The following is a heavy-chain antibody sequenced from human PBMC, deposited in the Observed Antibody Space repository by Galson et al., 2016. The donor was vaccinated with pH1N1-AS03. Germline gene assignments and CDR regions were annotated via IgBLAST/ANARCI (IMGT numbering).Heavy chain of an antibody. D-gene: IGHD3-22*01. J-gene: IGHJ2*01. CDR2: ISSSGATT. CDR1: GFTFNNFA. Sequence: SLRLSCAASGFTFNNFAMGWVRQAPGKGLEWVSGISSSGATTNYADSVRGRFTISRDTSKKTMHLQMNRLTVDDTALYYCAKWSYRFDSSGYGGYFDLWGRGTLVTVS. CDR3: AKWSYRFDSSGYGGYFDL. V-gene: IGHV3-23*01.